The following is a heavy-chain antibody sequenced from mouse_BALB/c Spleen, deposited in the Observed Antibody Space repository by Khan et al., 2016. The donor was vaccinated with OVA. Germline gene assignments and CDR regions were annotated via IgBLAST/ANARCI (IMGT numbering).Heavy chain of an antibody. CDR3: ARWKVRYFDV. Sequence: EVELVESGPSLVKPSQTLSLTCSVTGDSIISGYWNWIRKFPGNKLEYMGYISYSGSTYYNQSLKSRISITRDTSKNQYYLQLNSVTTEDTATYYCARWKVRYFDVWGAGTTVTVSS. J-gene: IGHJ1*01. CDR1: GDSIISGY. CDR2: ISYSGST. V-gene: IGHV3-8*02.